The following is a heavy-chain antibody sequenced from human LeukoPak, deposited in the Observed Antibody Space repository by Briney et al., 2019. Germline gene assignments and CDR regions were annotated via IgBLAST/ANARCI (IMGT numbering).Heavy chain of an antibody. D-gene: IGHD5-18*01. V-gene: IGHV3-48*04. CDR2: ISSSGSII. J-gene: IGHJ4*02. CDR1: GFTFSSYG. Sequence: GGSLRLSCAASGFTFSSYGMSWVRQAPGKGLEWISYISSSGSIIYYADSVKGRFTISRDNVKNSLYLQMSSLRVEDTAVYYCARGGYSYHYWGQGTLVTVSS. CDR3: ARGGYSYHY.